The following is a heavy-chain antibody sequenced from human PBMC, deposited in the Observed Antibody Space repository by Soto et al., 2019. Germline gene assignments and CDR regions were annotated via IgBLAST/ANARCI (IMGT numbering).Heavy chain of an antibody. J-gene: IGHJ4*02. CDR2: ISPLFGAA. Sequence: QVQLVQSGAEMKKPGSSVKVSCQSSGGTFNTYAMNWVRQAPGQDPKWMGDISPLFGAANYAPKFQGRVTITADESTGTSYIQLSTLTSEDTALYFSAREVQVHTPAFVYWGQGTLVTVSS. V-gene: IGHV1-69*19. CDR3: AREVQVHTPAFVY. D-gene: IGHD3-10*01. CDR1: GGTFNTYA.